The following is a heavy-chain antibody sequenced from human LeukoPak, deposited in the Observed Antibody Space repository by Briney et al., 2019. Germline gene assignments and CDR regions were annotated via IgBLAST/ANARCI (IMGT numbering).Heavy chain of an antibody. J-gene: IGHJ6*02. CDR1: GFTVSSYA. V-gene: IGHV3-23*01. CDR3: AKEDYYGSGSYYRYYFYGMDV. Sequence: GGSLRLSCAASGFTVSSYAMSWVRQAPGKGLEWVSAISGSGGSTYYADAVKGRFTISRDNSKNTLYLQMNSLRAEDTAVYYCAKEDYYGSGSYYRYYFYGMDVWGQGTTVTVSS. D-gene: IGHD3-10*01. CDR2: ISGSGGST.